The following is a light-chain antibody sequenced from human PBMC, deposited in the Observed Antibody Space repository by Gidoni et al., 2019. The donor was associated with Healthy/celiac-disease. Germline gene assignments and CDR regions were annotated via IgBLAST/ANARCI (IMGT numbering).Light chain of an antibody. CDR1: QSVSSSY. CDR2: GAS. CDR3: QQYGSSIT. J-gene: IGKJ5*01. V-gene: IGKV3-20*01. Sequence: IVLTQSPGTLSLSPGERATLSCRASQSVSSSYLAWYQQKPGQAPRLLIYGASSRATGIPDRCRGSGSGTDFTLTISRLEPEDFAGYYCQQYGSSITFGQGTRLEIK.